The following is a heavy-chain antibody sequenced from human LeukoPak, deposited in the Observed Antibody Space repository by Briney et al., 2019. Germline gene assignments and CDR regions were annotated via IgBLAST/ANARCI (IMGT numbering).Heavy chain of an antibody. V-gene: IGHV3-53*01. CDR1: GFTVSSNY. CDR2: IYSGGST. J-gene: IGHJ4*02. CDR3: ARTLYSGSYYFDY. Sequence: GGSLRLSCAAPGFTVSSNYMSWVRQAPGKGLEWVSVIYSGGSTYYADSVKGRFTISRDNSKNTLYLQMNSLRAEDTAVYYCARTLYSGSYYFDYWGQGTLVTVSS. D-gene: IGHD1-26*01.